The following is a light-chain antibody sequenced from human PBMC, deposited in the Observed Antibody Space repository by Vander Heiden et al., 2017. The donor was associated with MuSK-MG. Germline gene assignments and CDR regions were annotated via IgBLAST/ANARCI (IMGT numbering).Light chain of an antibody. V-gene: IGKV1-39*01. CDR1: QSISSY. CDR2: AAS. Sequence: DIQMTQSPSSLSASVGDRVTITCRASQSISSYLNWYQQKPGKAPKLLIYAASSLQSGVPSRFSGSGYGTDFTITISSRQPEDFATYYCQQSDSTPLLTFGQGTKVEIK. CDR3: QQSDSTPLLT. J-gene: IGKJ1*01.